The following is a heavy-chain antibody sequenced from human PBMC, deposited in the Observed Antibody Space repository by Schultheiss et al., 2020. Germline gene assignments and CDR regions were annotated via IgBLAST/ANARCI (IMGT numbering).Heavy chain of an antibody. D-gene: IGHD3-16*01. CDR3: ARNGGQGTFFDY. V-gene: IGHV3-53*01. CDR1: GFTVSSKH. J-gene: IGHJ4*02. Sequence: GSLRLSCAASGFTVSSKHISWVRQAPGKGLEWVSVIYSGGSTYYADSVKGRFTISRDNSKNMLYLQMNSLRAEDTAVYYCARNGGQGTFFDYWGQGTLVTVSS. CDR2: IYSGGST.